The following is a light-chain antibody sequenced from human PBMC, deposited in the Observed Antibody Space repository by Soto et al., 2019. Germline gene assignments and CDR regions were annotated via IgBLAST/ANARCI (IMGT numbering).Light chain of an antibody. V-gene: IGKV4-1*01. CDR1: QSVLYSSNNKNY. CDR3: QQYSSTPWK. Sequence: DIVMTQSPDSLAVSLGERATINCKSSQSVLYSSNNKNYLAWYQQKPGQPPKLLIYWASTRESGVPDRFSGSGSGTDFTLAISSLQAEDVAVYYCQQYSSTPWKFGQGTKVDIK. CDR2: WAS. J-gene: IGKJ1*01.